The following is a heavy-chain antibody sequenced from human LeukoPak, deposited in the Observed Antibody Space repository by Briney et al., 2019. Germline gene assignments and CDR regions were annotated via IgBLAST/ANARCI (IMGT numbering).Heavy chain of an antibody. CDR2: IYYTGST. V-gene: IGHV4-59*01. CDR3: ARPVQGGTVTLHY. J-gene: IGHJ4*02. CDR1: GGSISSYY. D-gene: IGHD4-17*01. Sequence: PSETLSLTCTVSGGSISSYYWSWIRQAPGRGLEWSGNIYYTGSTNYNPSLKSRVTISVDTSKNQFSLKLTSVTAADTAVYYCARPVQGGTVTLHYWGQGTLVTVSS.